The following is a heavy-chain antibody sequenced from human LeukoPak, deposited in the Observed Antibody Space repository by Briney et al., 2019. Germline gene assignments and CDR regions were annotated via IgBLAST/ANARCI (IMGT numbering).Heavy chain of an antibody. CDR1: GFTFSSYG. J-gene: IGHJ4*02. Sequence: GGSLRLSCAASGFTFSSYGMSWVRQAPGKGLEWVSGISGSGGSTYYADSVKGRFTISRDNSKNTLYLQMNSLRAEDTAVYYCAKFGDILTGYPYYFDYWGQGTLVTVSS. V-gene: IGHV3-23*01. CDR3: AKFGDILTGYPYYFDY. D-gene: IGHD3-9*01. CDR2: ISGSGGST.